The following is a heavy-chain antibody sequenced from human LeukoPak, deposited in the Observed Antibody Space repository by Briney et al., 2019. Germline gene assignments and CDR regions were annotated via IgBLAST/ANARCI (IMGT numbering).Heavy chain of an antibody. CDR3: ARRGWRGGYDY. V-gene: IGHV3-74*01. D-gene: IGHD5-12*01. CDR1: GFTFSTYW. Sequence: GGSLRLSCAASGFTFSTYWMHWVRQAPGKGLVWVSRTNSDGSSTNYADSVKGRFTMSRDNAKNTLYLQMNSLRAEDTAVYYCARRGWRGGYDYWGQGTLVTVSS. CDR2: TNSDGSST. J-gene: IGHJ4*02.